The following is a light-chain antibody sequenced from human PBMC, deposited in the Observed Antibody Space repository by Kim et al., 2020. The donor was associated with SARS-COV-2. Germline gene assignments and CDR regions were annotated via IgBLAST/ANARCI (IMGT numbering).Light chain of an antibody. V-gene: IGKV1-39*01. CDR2: AAS. J-gene: IGKJ4*01. Sequence: GDRVTITCRASQSISSYLNWYQQKPGKAPKLLIYAASSLQSGVPSRFSGSGSGTDFTLTISSLQPEDFATYYCQQSYSTPPLTFGGGTKVDIK. CDR1: QSISSY. CDR3: QQSYSTPPLT.